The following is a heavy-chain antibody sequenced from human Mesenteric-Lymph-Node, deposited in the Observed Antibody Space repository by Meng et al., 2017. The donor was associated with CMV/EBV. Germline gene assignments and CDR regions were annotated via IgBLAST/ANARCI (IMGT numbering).Heavy chain of an antibody. CDR3: ARGVATIPDY. CDR2: INPNSGGT. V-gene: IGHV1-2*06. Sequence: KVSCKASGYTFTGYYMHWVRQAPGQGLEWMGRINPNSGGTDYAQRFQGRVTMTRDTSISTAYMELSSLRSDDTAVYYCARGVATIPDYWGQGILVTVSS. CDR1: GYTFTGYY. D-gene: IGHD5-12*01. J-gene: IGHJ4*02.